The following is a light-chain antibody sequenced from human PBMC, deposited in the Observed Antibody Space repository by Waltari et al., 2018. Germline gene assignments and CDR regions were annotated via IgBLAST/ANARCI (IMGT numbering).Light chain of an antibody. CDR3: QTGGHGTWV. CDR1: SGHSSNA. J-gene: IGLJ3*02. CDR2: VNSDGSH. Sequence: QLVLTQSPSASASLGASVKLTCTLSSGHSSNAGAWLQQRPEKGPRYLMKVNSDGSHSKGDEIPDRFSGSSSGAERYLTISSLQSEDEADYYCQTGGHGTWVFGGGTKLTVL. V-gene: IGLV4-69*01.